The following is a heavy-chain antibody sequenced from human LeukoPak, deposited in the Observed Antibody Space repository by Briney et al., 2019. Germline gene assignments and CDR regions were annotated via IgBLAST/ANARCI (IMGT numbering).Heavy chain of an antibody. CDR1: GFTFSNYW. CDR3: ATSTAGLDY. V-gene: IGHV3-7*01. Sequence: GGSLGLSCAASGFTFSNYWMSWVRQAPGKGLEWVANIRQDGSEKYYVDSMRGRFTISRDNAKNSLYLQMSSLRAEDTAVYYCATSTAGLDYWGQGTLVTVSS. CDR2: IRQDGSEK. D-gene: IGHD1-1*01. J-gene: IGHJ4*02.